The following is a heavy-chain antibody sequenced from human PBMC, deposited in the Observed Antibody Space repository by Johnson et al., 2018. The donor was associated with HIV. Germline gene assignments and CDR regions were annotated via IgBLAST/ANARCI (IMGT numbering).Heavy chain of an antibody. Sequence: QAQLVESGGGVVQPGRSLRLSCAASGFTFSSYAMHWVRQAPGKGLEWVAVISYDGSNKYYADSVKGRFTISRDNAKNTLYLQMNSLRAEDTAVYYCARDAYYYDSSGDYRGGAFDIWGQGTMVTVSS. V-gene: IGHV3-30*04. CDR1: GFTFSSYA. J-gene: IGHJ3*02. CDR2: ISYDGSNK. D-gene: IGHD3-22*01. CDR3: ARDAYYYDSSGDYRGGAFDI.